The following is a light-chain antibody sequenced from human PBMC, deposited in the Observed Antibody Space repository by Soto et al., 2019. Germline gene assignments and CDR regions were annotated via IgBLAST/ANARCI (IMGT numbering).Light chain of an antibody. J-gene: IGKJ1*01. CDR1: QYINTR. CDR2: QTS. CDR3: HQRQSWPRT. V-gene: IGKV3-11*01. Sequence: EIFLTQSQTSGTPFPVDRVTFSCKATQYINTRLAWYQHRPGQAPRLLIYQTSIRAAGIPARFSASGSGTDFTLTISDVQPEDFALYYCHQRQSWPRTFGQGTKVDI.